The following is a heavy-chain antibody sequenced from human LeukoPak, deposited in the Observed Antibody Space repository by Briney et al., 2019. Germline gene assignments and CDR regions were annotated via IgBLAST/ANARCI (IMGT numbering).Heavy chain of an antibody. V-gene: IGHV2-5*01. J-gene: IGHJ6*02. CDR2: LYWNDDK. CDR3: AHSQNYYGSGIRVPYYYYYCMDV. Sequence: SGPTLLKPTPTLTLTCTFSGFSLSTSGVGVGWMRQPPGKALEWFALLYWNDDKRYSPSLKSRLTITKDTSKNQVVLTMTNMDPVDTATYYCAHSQNYYGSGIRVPYYYYYCMDVWGQGTTVTVSS. D-gene: IGHD3-10*01. CDR1: GFSLSTSGVG.